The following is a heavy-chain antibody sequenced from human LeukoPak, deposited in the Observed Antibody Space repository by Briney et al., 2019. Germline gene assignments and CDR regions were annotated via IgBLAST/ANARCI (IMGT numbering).Heavy chain of an antibody. J-gene: IGHJ3*02. V-gene: IGHV3-23*01. CDR1: GGSLNGYY. CDR2: ISGSGGST. CDR3: ATSLYSSGWSFNSGAFDI. Sequence: ETLSLTCAVYGGSLNGYYWSWVRQAPGKGLEWVSTISGSGGSTYYADSVKGRFTVSRDNSKNTLFLQMNSLRAEDTAVYYCATSLYSSGWSFNSGAFDIWGQGTMVTVSS. D-gene: IGHD6-13*01.